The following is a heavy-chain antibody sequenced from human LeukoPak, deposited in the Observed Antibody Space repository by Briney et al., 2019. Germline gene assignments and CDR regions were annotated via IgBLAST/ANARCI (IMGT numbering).Heavy chain of an antibody. Sequence: SQTLSLTCAISGYSVSTNSAPWNWIRQSLSRGLEWLGRTYYRCKWYNDYAVSVRSRITINPDTSKNQSSLQLNSVTPEDTAVYYCTRGDARLYYYGMDVWGQGTTVTVSS. CDR3: TRGDARLYYYGMDV. CDR2: TYYRCKWYN. V-gene: IGHV6-1*01. J-gene: IGHJ6*02. CDR1: GYSVSTNSAP.